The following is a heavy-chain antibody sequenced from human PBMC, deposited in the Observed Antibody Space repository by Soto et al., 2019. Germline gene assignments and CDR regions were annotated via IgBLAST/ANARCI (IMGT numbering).Heavy chain of an antibody. V-gene: IGHV1-69*13. Sequence: ASVKVSCKASGGTFSSCAISWVRQAPGQGLEWMGGIIPIFGTANYAQKFQGRVTITADESTSTAYMELSSLRSEDTAVYYCARGSAGHDSYYYYYGMDVWGQGTTVTVSS. J-gene: IGHJ6*02. CDR1: GGTFSSCA. D-gene: IGHD6-13*01. CDR3: ARGSAGHDSYYYYYGMDV. CDR2: IIPIFGTA.